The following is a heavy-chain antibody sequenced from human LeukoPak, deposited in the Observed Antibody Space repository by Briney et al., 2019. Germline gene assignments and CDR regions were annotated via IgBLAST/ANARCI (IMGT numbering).Heavy chain of an antibody. J-gene: IGHJ4*02. CDR1: GGSFSGYY. CDR3: AVAGPYYFDY. CDR2: INHSGST. V-gene: IGHV4-34*01. D-gene: IGHD6-19*01. Sequence: SETLSLTCAVYGGSFSGYYWSWIRQPPGKGLEWIGEINHSGSTNYNPSLKSRVTISVDTSKNQFSLKLSSVTAADTAVYYCAVAGPYYFDYWGQGTLVTVPS.